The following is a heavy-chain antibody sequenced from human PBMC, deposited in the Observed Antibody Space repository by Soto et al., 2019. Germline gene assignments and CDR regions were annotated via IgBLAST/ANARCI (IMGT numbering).Heavy chain of an antibody. Sequence: TLSLTCTVAGGSISSGGYYWSWIRQHPGKGLEWVGYIYYSGSTYYNPSLKSRVTISVDTSKNQFSLKLSSVTAADTAVYYCARLEYSSSYYFDYWGQGTLVTASS. CDR3: ARLEYSSSYYFDY. D-gene: IGHD6-6*01. CDR2: IYYSGST. J-gene: IGHJ4*02. V-gene: IGHV4-31*03. CDR1: GGSISSGGYY.